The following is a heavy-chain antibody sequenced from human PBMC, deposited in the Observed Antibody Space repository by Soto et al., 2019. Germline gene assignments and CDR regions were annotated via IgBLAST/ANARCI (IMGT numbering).Heavy chain of an antibody. CDR1: GGSINSHS. CDR3: ARVGNSGYDFRAYDI. J-gene: IGHJ3*02. CDR2: IYHSGST. Sequence: QVQLQESGPGLVKPSETLSLTCTVSGGSINSHSWSWIRQPPGKGLEWIGDIYHSGSTNNNPFLKSRVTIYMDRSKNQFSLQLTSLTAADTAVYYCARVGNSGYDFRAYDIWGQGTMLSVSS. V-gene: IGHV4-59*11. D-gene: IGHD5-12*01.